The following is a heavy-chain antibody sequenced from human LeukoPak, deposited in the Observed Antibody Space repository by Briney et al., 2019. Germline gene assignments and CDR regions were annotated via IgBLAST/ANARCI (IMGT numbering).Heavy chain of an antibody. V-gene: IGHV4-34*01. CDR1: GGSFSGYY. CDR3: ARGRSIAAALYWFDP. J-gene: IGHJ5*02. Sequence: SETLSLICAVYGGSFSGYYWSWIRQPPGKGLEWIGEINHSGSTNYNPSLKSRVTISVDTSKNQFSLKLSSVTAADTAVYYCARGRSIAAALYWFDPWGQGTLVTVSS. CDR2: INHSGST. D-gene: IGHD6-13*01.